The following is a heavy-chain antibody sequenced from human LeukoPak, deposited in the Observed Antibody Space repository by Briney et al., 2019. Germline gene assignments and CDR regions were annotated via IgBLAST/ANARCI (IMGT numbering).Heavy chain of an antibody. CDR2: INPNSGGT. CDR1: GYTFTGYY. CDR3: ARGVMVVVAATPSYYYYYYMDV. Sequence: GASVKVSCKASGYTFTGYYMHWVRQAPGQGLEWMGWINPNSGGTNYAQKFQGRVTMTRDTSISTAYMELSRLRSDDTAVYYCARGVMVVVAATPSYYYYYYMDVWGKGTTVTISS. D-gene: IGHD2-15*01. V-gene: IGHV1-2*02. J-gene: IGHJ6*03.